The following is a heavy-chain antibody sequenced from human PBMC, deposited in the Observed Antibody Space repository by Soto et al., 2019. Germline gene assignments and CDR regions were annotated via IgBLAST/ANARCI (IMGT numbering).Heavy chain of an antibody. CDR2: INSDGSST. J-gene: IGHJ6*02. CDR3: ARDSLWLGGMDV. V-gene: IGHV3-74*01. D-gene: IGHD3-10*01. Sequence: GESLKISCAASGFTFSSYWMHWVRQAPGKGLVWVSRINSDGSSTSYADSVKGRFTISRDNAKNTLYLQMNSLRAEDTAVYYCARDSLWLGGMDVWGQGTTVTVSS. CDR1: GFTFSSYW.